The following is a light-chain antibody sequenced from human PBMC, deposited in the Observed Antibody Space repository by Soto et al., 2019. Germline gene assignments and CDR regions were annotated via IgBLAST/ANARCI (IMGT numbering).Light chain of an antibody. CDR1: QSISSC. Sequence: VPISWWASQSISSCLAWYQQKPGKAPKFLIYAASNLESGVPSRFSGSGFGTEFTLTISSLQPEDFATYYCQQSHSTRMTFGRGTKVDI. V-gene: IGKV1-5*01. CDR3: QQSHSTRMT. J-gene: IGKJ1*01. CDR2: AAS.